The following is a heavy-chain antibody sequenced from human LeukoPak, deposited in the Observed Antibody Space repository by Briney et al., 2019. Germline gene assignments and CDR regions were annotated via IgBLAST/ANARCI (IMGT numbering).Heavy chain of an antibody. CDR2: IYPGDSDT. V-gene: IGHV5-51*01. D-gene: IGHD6-19*01. CDR1: GYSFTSYW. Sequence: PGESLKISCKGSGYSFTSYWIGWVRQMPGKGLEWMGIIYPGDSDTRYSPSFQGQVTISADKSISTAYLQWSSLKASDTAMYYCARQDRMDLPFGPHSSPFDYWGQEPWSPSPQ. CDR3: ARQDRMDLPFGPHSSPFDY. J-gene: IGHJ4*01.